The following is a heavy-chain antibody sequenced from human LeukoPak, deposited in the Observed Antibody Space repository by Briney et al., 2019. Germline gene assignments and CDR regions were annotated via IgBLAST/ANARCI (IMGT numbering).Heavy chain of an antibody. CDR1: GLIFSNYA. CDR3: AKAPILKRAYFDY. Sequence: PGGSLRLSCAASGLIFSNYAMNWVRQTPGKGLEWVSAISGGSGYTYYADSVKGRFTISRDNSKNTLYLQMNSLRAEDTAVYYCAKAPILKRAYFDYWGQGTLVTVSS. V-gene: IGHV3-23*01. CDR2: ISGGSGYT. J-gene: IGHJ4*02.